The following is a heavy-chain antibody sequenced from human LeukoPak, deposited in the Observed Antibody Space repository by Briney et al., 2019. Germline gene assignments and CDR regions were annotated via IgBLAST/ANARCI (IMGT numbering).Heavy chain of an antibody. CDR3: ARTPYCSSTSCYRHYFDY. Sequence: GGSLRLSCAASGFTFSSYAISWVRQAPGKGLEWVSAITGTGDSAYYAGSVKGRFTISRDNSKNTLYLQMNSLRAEDTAVYYCARTPYCSSTSCYRHYFDYWGQGTLVTVSS. J-gene: IGHJ4*02. CDR1: GFTFSSYA. D-gene: IGHD2-2*01. CDR2: ITGTGDSA. V-gene: IGHV3-23*01.